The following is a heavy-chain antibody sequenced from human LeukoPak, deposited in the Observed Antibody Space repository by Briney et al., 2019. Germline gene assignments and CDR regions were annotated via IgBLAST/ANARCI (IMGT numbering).Heavy chain of an antibody. CDR2: IQGDGSNT. J-gene: IGHJ5*02. CDR3: AREVTVTTVSRFDP. CDR1: GFTFSKNW. Sequence: GGSLRLSCVASGFTFSKNWMHWVRQAPGKGLVWVSRIQGDGSNTNYADSVKGRFSISRGNAKNTVYLQMNSLRGEDTAVYYCAREVTVTTVSRFDPWGQGTLVTVSS. V-gene: IGHV3-74*01. D-gene: IGHD4-17*01.